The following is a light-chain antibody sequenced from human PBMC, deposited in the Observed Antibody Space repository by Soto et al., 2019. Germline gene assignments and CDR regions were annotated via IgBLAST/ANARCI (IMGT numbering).Light chain of an antibody. V-gene: IGKV3-11*01. CDR2: DAS. CDR1: QGVSSY. CDR3: QQYNIWPYT. J-gene: IGKJ2*01. Sequence: EIVLTQSPATLSLSPGERATLSCRASQGVSSYLAWYQQKPGHAPRLLIYDASNRATGIPARFSGSGSGTDFNLSINSLEPEDFAVYYCQQYNIWPYTFGQGTKVDIK.